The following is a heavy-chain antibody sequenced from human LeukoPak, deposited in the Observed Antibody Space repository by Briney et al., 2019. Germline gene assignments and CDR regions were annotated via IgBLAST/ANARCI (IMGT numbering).Heavy chain of an antibody. CDR1: GFTFSSYW. V-gene: IGHV3-74*01. D-gene: IGHD6-25*01. J-gene: IGHJ4*02. CDR3: ARLGSQGGVAALDY. CDR2: INSDGSST. Sequence: GGSLRLSCAASGFTFSSYWMHWVRQAPGKGLVWVSRINSDGSSTSYADSVKGRFTISRDNAKNTLYLQVNSLRAEDTAVYYCARLGSQGGVAALDYWGQGTLVTVSS.